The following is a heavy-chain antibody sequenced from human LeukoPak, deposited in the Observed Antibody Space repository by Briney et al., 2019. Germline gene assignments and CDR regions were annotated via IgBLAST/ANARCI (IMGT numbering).Heavy chain of an antibody. J-gene: IGHJ6*03. D-gene: IGHD6-19*01. CDR3: ARVRDHIHSGWSDHYSYYYLDV. Sequence: ASVKVSCKASGYTFTSYDINWVRQATGQGLEWMGWISVNSGDTNYAQRFQGRVTLTTDTSTSTAYLELRSLRSDETAVFYCARVRDHIHSGWSDHYSYYYLDVWGKGTTVIISS. CDR1: GYTFTSYD. CDR2: ISVNSGDT. V-gene: IGHV1-18*01.